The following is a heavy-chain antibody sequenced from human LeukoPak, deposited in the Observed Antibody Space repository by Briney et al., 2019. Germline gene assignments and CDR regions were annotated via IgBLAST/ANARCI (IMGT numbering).Heavy chain of an antibody. CDR2: IYDSGST. V-gene: IGHV4-39*01. Sequence: SETXSXTXTXXGGSIRSSYYYWGWIRQPPGKGLEWIGSIYDSGSTYYNPSLKSRVTISVDTSKNQFSLRLNSVTAADTAVYYCARHYGPWGQGTLVTVSS. CDR3: ARHYGP. CDR1: GGSIRSSYYY. J-gene: IGHJ5*02. D-gene: IGHD3-10*01.